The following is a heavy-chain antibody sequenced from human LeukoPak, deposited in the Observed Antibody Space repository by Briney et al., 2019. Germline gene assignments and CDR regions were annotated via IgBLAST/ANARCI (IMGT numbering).Heavy chain of an antibody. Sequence: GGSLRLSCAASGFTFSSHAMSGVRQARGKGREGVSLIRGSSDVIEYADSVRGRFTISRDNSKNTVSLQLNNLRAEDTALYYCAKGQSASSTFDCWGQGTLVTVSS. J-gene: IGHJ4*02. CDR2: IRGSSDVI. CDR1: GFTFSSHA. V-gene: IGHV3-23*01. CDR3: AKGQSASSTFDC.